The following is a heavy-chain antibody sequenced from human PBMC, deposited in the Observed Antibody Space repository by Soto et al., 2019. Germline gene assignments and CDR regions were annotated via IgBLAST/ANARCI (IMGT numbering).Heavy chain of an antibody. D-gene: IGHD3-16*01. CDR1: GFTFSDSA. Sequence: EVQLVESGGGLVQPGGSLKLSCAASGFTFSDSAMHWVRQASGKGLEWVGRIRSKANNYATVYAASVKGRFTISRDDSKNSLYLEMNSLSTEDTAVYYCTRWLSGWGDWGQGTLVTVSS. CDR3: TRWLSGWGD. CDR2: IRSKANNYAT. V-gene: IGHV3-73*02. J-gene: IGHJ4*02.